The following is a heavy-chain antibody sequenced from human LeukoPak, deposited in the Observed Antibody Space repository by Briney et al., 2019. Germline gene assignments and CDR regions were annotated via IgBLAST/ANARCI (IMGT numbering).Heavy chain of an antibody. J-gene: IGHJ4*02. Sequence: QPGGSLRLSCAASGFTFSSYWMHWVRQAPGKGLVWVSRIHSDGSSTNYADSLKGRFTISRDNAKNTLYLQMNSQRAEDTAVYYCARASNYGFDYWGQGTLVTVSS. V-gene: IGHV3-74*01. D-gene: IGHD3-16*01. CDR2: IHSDGSST. CDR1: GFTFSSYW. CDR3: ARASNYGFDY.